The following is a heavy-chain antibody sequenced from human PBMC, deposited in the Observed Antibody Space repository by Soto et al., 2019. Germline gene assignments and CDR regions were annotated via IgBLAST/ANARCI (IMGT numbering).Heavy chain of an antibody. V-gene: IGHV3-48*01. Sequence: GGSLRLSCAASGFTFSSYRMNWVRQAPGKGLEWVSYISSNSGNIQYAESVQGRVTFSRDNAKNSLYLQMNSLRADDTALYYCTRSPAAAPGAFDIWGQGTMVTVSS. D-gene: IGHD6-25*01. J-gene: IGHJ3*02. CDR2: ISSNSGNI. CDR3: TRSPAAAPGAFDI. CDR1: GFTFSSYR.